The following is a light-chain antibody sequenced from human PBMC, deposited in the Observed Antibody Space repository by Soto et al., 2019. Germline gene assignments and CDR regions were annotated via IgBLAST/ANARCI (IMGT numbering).Light chain of an antibody. CDR1: SSDVGAYNY. CDR3: NSYTTSGTYV. CDR2: DVT. J-gene: IGLJ1*01. V-gene: IGLV2-14*03. Sequence: QSVLTQPASVSGSPGQSITISCTGTSSDVGAYNYVSWYQHLPGKAPKLMIYDVTNRPSGASNRFSGSKSGNTASLSISGLQAEDEADYYCNSYTTSGTYVFGTGTKVTVL.